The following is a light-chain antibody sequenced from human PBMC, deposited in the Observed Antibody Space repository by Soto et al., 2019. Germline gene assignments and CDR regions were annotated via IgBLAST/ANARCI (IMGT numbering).Light chain of an antibody. CDR2: EVS. CDR1: SSDVGGYNY. CDR3: SSYAGSNNFV. Sequence: QSALTQPPSASGSPGQSVTISCTGTSSDVGGYNYVSWYQQHPGKAPKLMIYEVSKRPSGVPDRFSGSKSGNTASLTVSGLQAEDEADYYCSSYAGSNNFVVGTGTKRTFL. J-gene: IGLJ1*01. V-gene: IGLV2-8*01.